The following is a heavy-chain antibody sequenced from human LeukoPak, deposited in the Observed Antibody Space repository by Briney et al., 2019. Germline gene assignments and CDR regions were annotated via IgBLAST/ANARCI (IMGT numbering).Heavy chain of an antibody. J-gene: IGHJ4*02. CDR1: DGSINGYY. CDR2: MYSGGTT. CDR3: ARHRIIRAPFDY. V-gene: IGHV4-59*08. Sequence: SETLSLTCTVSDGSINGYYWSWIRQPPGKGLDWIGYMYSGGTTNYSPSLKSRVTISEDMSKNQFSLKLTSVTAADTAVYYCARHRIIRAPFDYWGQGTLVTVSS. D-gene: IGHD1-14*01.